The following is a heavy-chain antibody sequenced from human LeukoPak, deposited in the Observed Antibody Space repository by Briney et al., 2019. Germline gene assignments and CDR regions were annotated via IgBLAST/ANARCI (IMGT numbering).Heavy chain of an antibody. Sequence: GGSLRLSCAASGFTFSSYGMHWVRQAPGKGLEWVAFIRYDGSNKYYADSVKGRFTITRDNSENTLYLQMHSLGAEDTAVYYCARDRPNYYGSDGHYYRRDGDYWGRGTLVSVSS. J-gene: IGHJ4*02. CDR2: IRYDGSNK. V-gene: IGHV3-30*02. CDR1: GFTFSSYG. D-gene: IGHD3-22*01. CDR3: ARDRPNYYGSDGHYYRRDGDY.